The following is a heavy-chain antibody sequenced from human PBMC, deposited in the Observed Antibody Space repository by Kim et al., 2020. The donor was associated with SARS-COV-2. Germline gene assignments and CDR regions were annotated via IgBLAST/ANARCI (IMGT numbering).Heavy chain of an antibody. D-gene: IGHD6-19*01. CDR2: INPSGGST. CDR1: GYTFTSYY. J-gene: IGHJ5*02. V-gene: IGHV1-46*03. CDR3: ARSPVRIAVTAQNWFDP. Sequence: ASVKVSCKASGYTFTSYYMHWVRQAPGQGLEWMGIINPSGGSTSYAQKFQGRVTMTRDTSTSTVYMELSSLRSEDTAVYYCARSPVRIAVTAQNWFDPWGQGTLVTVSS.